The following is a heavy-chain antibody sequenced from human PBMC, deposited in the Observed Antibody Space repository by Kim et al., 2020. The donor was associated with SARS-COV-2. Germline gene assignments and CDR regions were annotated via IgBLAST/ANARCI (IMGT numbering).Heavy chain of an antibody. V-gene: IGHV3-53*01. CDR1: GFTVSSNY. Sequence: GGSLRLSCAASGFTVSSNYMSWVRQAPGKGLEWVSVIYSGGSTYYADSVKGRFTISRDNSKNTLYLQMNSLRAEDTAVYYCARDHDRDGYINFDYWGQGTLVTVSS. J-gene: IGHJ4*02. D-gene: IGHD5-12*01. CDR3: ARDHDRDGYINFDY. CDR2: IYSGGST.